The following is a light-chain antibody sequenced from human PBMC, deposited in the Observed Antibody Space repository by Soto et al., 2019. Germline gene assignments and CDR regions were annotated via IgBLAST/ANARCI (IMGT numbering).Light chain of an antibody. Sequence: QSALTQPASVSGSPGQSITISCTGTSSDVGGYNYVSWYQQHPGKAPKLMIYDVSNRPSGVSNRFSGSKSGNTASLTISGLQSEDEDYYYCSSYTSSSTYVFGTGTKVTAL. V-gene: IGLV2-14*01. J-gene: IGLJ1*01. CDR3: SSYTSSSTYV. CDR2: DVS. CDR1: SSDVGGYNY.